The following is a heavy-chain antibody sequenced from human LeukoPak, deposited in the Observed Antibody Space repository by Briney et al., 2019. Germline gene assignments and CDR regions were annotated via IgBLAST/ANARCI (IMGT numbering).Heavy chain of an antibody. CDR1: GGSFSGYY. J-gene: IGHJ5*02. CDR2: INHSGST. D-gene: IGHD4-23*01. Sequence: SETLSLTCAVYGGSFSGYYWSWIRQPPGKGLEWIGEINHSGSTNYNPSLKSRVTISVDTSKNQFSLKLSSVTAADTAVYYCAKGRVRWQTPEKNRFDPWGQGTLVTVSS. CDR3: AKGRVRWQTPEKNRFDP. V-gene: IGHV4-34*01.